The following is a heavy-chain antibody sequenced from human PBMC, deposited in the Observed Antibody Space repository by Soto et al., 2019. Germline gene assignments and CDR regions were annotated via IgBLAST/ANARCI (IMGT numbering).Heavy chain of an antibody. CDR3: ARDRTYSSSSFYYYYGMDV. V-gene: IGHV1-8*01. J-gene: IGHJ6*02. Sequence: QVQLVQSGAEVKKPGDSVKVSCKASGYTFTSYDINWVRQATGQGLEWMGWMNPNSGNTGYAQKFQGRVTMTRNTSISTAYMELSSLRSEDTAVYYCARDRTYSSSSFYYYYGMDVWGQGTTVTVSS. CDR1: GYTFTSYD. CDR2: MNPNSGNT. D-gene: IGHD6-6*01.